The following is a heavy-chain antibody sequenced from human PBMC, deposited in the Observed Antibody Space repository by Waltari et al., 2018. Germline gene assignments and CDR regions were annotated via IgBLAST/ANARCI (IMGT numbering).Heavy chain of an antibody. J-gene: IGHJ3*02. CDR1: GGSVSSGSYY. CDR3: ARDSTPSITIFGVAIIGDDAFDI. Sequence: QVQLQESGPGLVKPSETLSLTCTVSGGSVSSGSYYWSWIRQPPGKGLEWIGYIYYSGSTNYNPSLKSRVTISVDTSKNQFSLKLSSVTAADTAVYYCARDSTPSITIFGVAIIGDDAFDIWGQGTMVTVSS. D-gene: IGHD3-3*01. V-gene: IGHV4-61*01. CDR2: IYYSGST.